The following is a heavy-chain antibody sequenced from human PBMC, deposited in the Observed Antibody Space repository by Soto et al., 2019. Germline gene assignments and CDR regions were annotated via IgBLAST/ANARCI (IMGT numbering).Heavy chain of an antibody. CDR2: IYYSGST. V-gene: IGHV4-59*01. Sequence: SETLSLTCTVSGGSISSYYWSWIRQPPGKGLEWIGYIYYSGSTNYNPSLKSRVTISVDTSKNQFSLKLSSVTAADTAVYYCGREAYCDSSGDVFSFEFWGQGTMVTVSS. CDR1: GGSISSYY. CDR3: GREAYCDSSGDVFSFEF. J-gene: IGHJ3*01. D-gene: IGHD3-22*01.